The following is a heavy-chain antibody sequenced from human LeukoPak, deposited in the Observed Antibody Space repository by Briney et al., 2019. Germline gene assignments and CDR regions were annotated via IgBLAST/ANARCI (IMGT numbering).Heavy chain of an antibody. CDR1: SGSLRGYH. Sequence: SESLSLTRVVSSGSLRGYHLSWMRPPPRKGLEWIGEINHNGNTNYNPSLKSRVTISVDTSKNQFSLKLSSVTAADTAVYCCARDLDSSGYYFDYWGQGTLVTVSS. D-gene: IGHD3-22*01. J-gene: IGHJ4*02. V-gene: IGHV4-34*01. CDR2: INHNGNT. CDR3: ARDLDSSGYYFDY.